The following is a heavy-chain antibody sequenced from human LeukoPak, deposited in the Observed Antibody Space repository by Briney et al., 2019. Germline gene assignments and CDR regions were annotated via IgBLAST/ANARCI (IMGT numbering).Heavy chain of an antibody. CDR1: GGSISSNNYY. J-gene: IGHJ4*02. V-gene: IGHV4-39*01. CDR2: MSYTGST. Sequence: SETLSLTCSVSGGSISSNNYYWGWIRQPPGKGLEWIASMSYTGSTYYNPSLKSRVTISVDTSKNQFSLDLSSLTAADTAVYYCARPALGGIAMVRFDYWGQGTLVTVSS. CDR3: ARPALGGIAMVRFDY. D-gene: IGHD3-10*01.